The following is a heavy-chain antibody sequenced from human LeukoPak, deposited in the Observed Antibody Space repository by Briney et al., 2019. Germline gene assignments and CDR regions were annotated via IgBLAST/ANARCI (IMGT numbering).Heavy chain of an antibody. V-gene: IGHV3-33*01. J-gene: IGHJ4*02. D-gene: IGHD4-17*01. CDR3: ARTTPQLDY. CDR2: IWYDGSNT. Sequence: GGSLRLSCAASGLNFSSYGMHWVRQAPGKGLEWVALIWYDGSNTYYADSVKGLFTISRDNSKNTLYLQMNSLRAEDTAIYYCARTTPQLDYWGRGTLVTVSS. CDR1: GLNFSSYG.